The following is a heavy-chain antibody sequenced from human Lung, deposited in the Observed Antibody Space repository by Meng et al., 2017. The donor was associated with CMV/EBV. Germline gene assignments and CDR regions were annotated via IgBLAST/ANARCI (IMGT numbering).Heavy chain of an antibody. CDR3: AKSSLVGPRLHFDY. CDR1: GFTFSTYA. D-gene: IGHD6-6*01. J-gene: IGHJ4*02. V-gene: IGHV3-23*01. CDR2: ISAVGDGT. Sequence: GEXXKISCAASGFTFSTYAMSWVRQSPGKGLEWVSSISAVGDGTYYADAVKGRFTISRDNSKNTLYLQMNSLRADDTAVCYCAKSSLVGPRLHFDYWGQGTXVTVSS.